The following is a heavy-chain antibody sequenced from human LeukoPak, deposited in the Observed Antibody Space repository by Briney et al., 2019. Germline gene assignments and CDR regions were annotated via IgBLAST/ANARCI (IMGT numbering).Heavy chain of an antibody. CDR1: GGSFRSHY. CDR3: ARYGYSSTYYYDMDV. J-gene: IGHJ6*03. Sequence: SETLSLTCTVSGGSFRSHYWSWIRQPPGKGLEWIGYIYYSGSTNYNPSLKSRVTISVDTSKNQFSLKLSSVTAADTAVYYCARYGYSSTYYYDMDVWGKGTTVTVSS. D-gene: IGHD6-19*01. CDR2: IYYSGST. V-gene: IGHV4-59*11.